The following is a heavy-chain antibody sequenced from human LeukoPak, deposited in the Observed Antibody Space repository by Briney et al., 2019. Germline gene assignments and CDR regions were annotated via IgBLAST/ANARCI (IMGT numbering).Heavy chain of an antibody. Sequence: GGSLRLSCAASGFTFSSYGMHWVRQAPGKGLEWVAVTWYDGSNKYYADSVKGRFTISRDNSKNTLYLQMNSLRAEDTAVYYCARAKLSSGYYFDYWGQGTLVTVSS. J-gene: IGHJ4*02. V-gene: IGHV3-33*01. CDR1: GFTFSSYG. D-gene: IGHD3-22*01. CDR3: ARAKLSSGYYFDY. CDR2: TWYDGSNK.